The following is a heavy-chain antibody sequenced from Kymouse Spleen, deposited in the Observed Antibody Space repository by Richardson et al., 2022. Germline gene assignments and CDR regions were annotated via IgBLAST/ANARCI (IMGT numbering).Heavy chain of an antibody. Sequence: QVQLQQSGPGLVKPSQTLSLTCAISGDSVSSNSAAWNWIRQSPSRGLEWLGRTYYRSKWYNDYAVSVKSRITINPDTSKNQFSLQLNSVTPEDTAVYYCARFYDILTGYPDYYYYGMDVWGQGTTVTVSS. D-gene: IGHD3-9*01. J-gene: IGHJ6*02. CDR2: TYYRSKWYN. CDR3: ARFYDILTGYPDYYYYGMDV. CDR1: GDSVSSNSAA. V-gene: IGHV6-1*01.